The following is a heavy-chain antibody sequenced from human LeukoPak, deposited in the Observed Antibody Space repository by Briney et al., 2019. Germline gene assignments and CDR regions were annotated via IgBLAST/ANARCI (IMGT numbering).Heavy chain of an antibody. CDR1: GGTFSSYA. D-gene: IGHD2-2*01. J-gene: IGHJ5*02. V-gene: IGHV1-69*05. CDR2: IIPIFGTA. CDR3: ARVRVVPAAMFARRRGSGLNWFGP. Sequence: SVTVSCESSGGTFSSYAISWVRQAPGQGLEWMGVIIPIFGTANYSQKFQGRVTITTAESTGTAYMALSSLRSEDTAVYYCARVRVVPAAMFARRRGSGLNWFGPWGQGTLVTVSS.